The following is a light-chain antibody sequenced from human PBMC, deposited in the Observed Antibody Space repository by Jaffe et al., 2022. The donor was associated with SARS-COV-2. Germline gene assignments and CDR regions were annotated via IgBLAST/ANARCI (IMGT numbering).Light chain of an antibody. CDR2: EGS. CDR3: CSYGLNNSWV. J-gene: IGLJ3*02. Sequence: HSALTQPASVSISPGQSITFSYSGTRTTNDIGNCNLVSWYRLHPGKAPKLMFYEGSKRPSGFSNRFSGSRSGNSASLTISGLHAEDEADYSCCSYGLNNSWVFGGGTKLTVL. V-gene: IGLV2-23*01. CDR1: RTTNDIGNCNL.